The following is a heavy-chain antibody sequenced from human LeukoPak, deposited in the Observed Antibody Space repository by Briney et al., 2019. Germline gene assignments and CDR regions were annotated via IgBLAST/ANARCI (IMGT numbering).Heavy chain of an antibody. CDR1: GFTFSSYG. CDR2: ISYDGSNK. Sequence: QPGRSLRLSCAASGFTFSSYGMHWVRQAPGKGLEWVAVISYDGSNKYYADSVKGRFTISRDNSKNTLYLQMNSLRAEDTAVYYCARGRALDYWGQGTLVTVSS. V-gene: IGHV3-30*03. CDR3: ARGRALDY. J-gene: IGHJ4*02.